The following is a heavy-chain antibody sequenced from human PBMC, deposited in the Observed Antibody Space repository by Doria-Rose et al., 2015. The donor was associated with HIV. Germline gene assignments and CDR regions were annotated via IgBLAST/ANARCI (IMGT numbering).Heavy chain of an antibody. CDR2: IHDIGGT. CDR1: GDSINSHY. J-gene: IGHJ6*03. D-gene: IGHD3-16*01. CDR3: ARQTFYYMDV. V-gene: IGHV4-59*08. Sequence: QVQLQESGPGLVKPSETLSLTCTVSGDSINSHYWSWIRQPPGQGLEWIGYIHDIGGTNYNTSLKSRVTISADTSKNQFSLKLSSLTAADTAVYYCARQTFYYMDVWGKGTTVTVSS.